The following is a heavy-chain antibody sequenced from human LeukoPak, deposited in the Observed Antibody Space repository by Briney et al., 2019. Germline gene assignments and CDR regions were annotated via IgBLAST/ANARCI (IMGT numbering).Heavy chain of an antibody. CDR3: ARRGSGWVLSVDY. Sequence: SETLSLTCAVYGGSFSGYYWSWIRQPPGKGLEWIGEINHSGSTNYNPSLKSRVTISVDTSKNQFSLKLSSVTAADTAVYYCARRGSGWVLSVDYWGQGTLVTVS. V-gene: IGHV4-34*01. CDR2: INHSGST. D-gene: IGHD6-19*01. CDR1: GGSFSGYY. J-gene: IGHJ4*02.